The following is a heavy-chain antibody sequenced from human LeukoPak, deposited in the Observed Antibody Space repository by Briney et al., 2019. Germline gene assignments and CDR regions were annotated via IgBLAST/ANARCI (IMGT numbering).Heavy chain of an antibody. V-gene: IGHV3-30-3*01. Sequence: GESLRLSCAASGFTFSSYAMHWVRQAPGKGLEWVAVISYDGSNKYYADSVKGRFTISRDNSKNTLYLQMNSLRAEDTAVYYCASYFGTYVDYWGQGTLVTVSS. J-gene: IGHJ4*02. CDR3: ASYFGTYVDY. CDR1: GFTFSSYA. D-gene: IGHD3-10*02. CDR2: ISYDGSNK.